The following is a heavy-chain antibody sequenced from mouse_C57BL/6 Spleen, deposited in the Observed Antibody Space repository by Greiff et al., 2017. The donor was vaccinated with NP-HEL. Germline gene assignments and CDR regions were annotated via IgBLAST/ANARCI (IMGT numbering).Heavy chain of an antibody. D-gene: IGHD2-2*01. V-gene: IGHV1-64*01. CDR2: IHPNSGST. CDR3: ARGGYYGYPYYFAY. CDR1: GYTFTSYW. Sequence: QVQLQQSGAELVKPGASVKLSCKASGYTFTSYWMHWVKQRPGQGLEWIGMIHPNSGSTNYNEKFKSKATLTVDKSSSTAYMQLSSLTSEDSAVYYCARGGYYGYPYYFAYWGQGTTLTVSS. J-gene: IGHJ2*01.